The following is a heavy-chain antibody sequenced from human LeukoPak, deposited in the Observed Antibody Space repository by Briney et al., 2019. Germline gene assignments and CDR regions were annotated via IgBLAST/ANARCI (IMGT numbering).Heavy chain of an antibody. CDR3: ARLDDYGKP. Sequence: SETLSLTCTVSGGSISSSSYYWGWIRQPPGKGLEWIGSIYYSGSTYYNPSLKSRVTISVDTSKNQFSLKLCSVTAADTAVYYCARLDDYGKPWGQGTLVTVSS. D-gene: IGHD4-17*01. CDR2: IYYSGST. J-gene: IGHJ4*02. CDR1: GGSISSSSYY. V-gene: IGHV4-39*01.